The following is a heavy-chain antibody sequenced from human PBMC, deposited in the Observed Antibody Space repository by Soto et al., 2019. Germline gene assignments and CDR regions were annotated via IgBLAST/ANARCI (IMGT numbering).Heavy chain of an antibody. D-gene: IGHD3-16*02. Sequence: PSETLSLTCTVSGGSISSDVDYWSWIRQPPGRGLEWIGYIYHRGNTYYNPSLESRITMSIDTSKNQFSLTLSAVTPADTAIYYCARWSNDDWGNYRQYFDNWGRGTLVTVSS. V-gene: IGHV4-30-4*01. CDR2: IYHRGNT. J-gene: IGHJ4*02. CDR1: GGSISSDVDY. CDR3: ARWSNDDWGNYRQYFDN.